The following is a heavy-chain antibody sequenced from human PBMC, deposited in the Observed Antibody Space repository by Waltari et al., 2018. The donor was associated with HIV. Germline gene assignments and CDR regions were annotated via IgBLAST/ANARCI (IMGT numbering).Heavy chain of an antibody. D-gene: IGHD5-18*01. CDR3: AREGFGYSYGTPHYYYYYGMDV. J-gene: IGHJ6*02. CDR1: GGSISSYY. CDR2: ICYSGST. V-gene: IGHV4-59*01. Sequence: QVQLQESGPGLVKPSETLSLTCTVSGGSISSYYWSWIRQPPGKGLKWIGYICYSGSTNSNPSLQSRVTISVETSKTQFSLKLSSVTAADTAVYYCAREGFGYSYGTPHYYYYYGMDVWGQGTTVTVSS.